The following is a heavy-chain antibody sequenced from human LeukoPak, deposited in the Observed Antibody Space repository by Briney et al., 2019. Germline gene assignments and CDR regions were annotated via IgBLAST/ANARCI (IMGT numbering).Heavy chain of an antibody. CDR3: ARGTLKAAATDFDY. CDR2: INWNGGST. CDR1: GFTFDDYG. Sequence: GGSLRLSCAASGFTFDDYGMSWVRQAPGKGLECVSGINWNGGSTGYADSVKGRFTISRDNAKNSLYLQMNSLRAEDTALYSCARGTLKAAATDFDYWGQGTLVTVSS. J-gene: IGHJ4*02. D-gene: IGHD6-13*01. V-gene: IGHV3-20*04.